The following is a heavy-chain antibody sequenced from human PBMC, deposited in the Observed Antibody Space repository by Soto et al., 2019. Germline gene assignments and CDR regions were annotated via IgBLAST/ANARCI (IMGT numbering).Heavy chain of an antibody. Sequence: QGQLVQSGAEAKKPGASVKVACKASGYTFPTSTISWVRQAPGQGLEWMGWIKAYSGNTNYAQKLQGRVTMTTDTSTNTAYMELRSLTTDDTAIYYCAIADYGYDDYWGQGTLVTVSS. CDR3: AIADYGYDDY. CDR2: IKAYSGNT. V-gene: IGHV1-18*01. CDR1: GYTFPTST. J-gene: IGHJ4*02. D-gene: IGHD4-17*01.